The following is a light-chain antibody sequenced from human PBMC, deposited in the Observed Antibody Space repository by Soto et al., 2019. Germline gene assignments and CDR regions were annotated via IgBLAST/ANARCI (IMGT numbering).Light chain of an antibody. V-gene: IGKV3-20*01. CDR1: QSVSSY. CDR3: QQYDSSPKT. J-gene: IGKJ1*01. Sequence: EIVLTQSPATLSLSPGERATLSCRASQSVSSYLAWYHQKPGQAPRLLIYDASTRATGIPARFSGSGSGTEFTLTISRLEPEDFAVYYCQQYDSSPKTFGQGTKVDI. CDR2: DAS.